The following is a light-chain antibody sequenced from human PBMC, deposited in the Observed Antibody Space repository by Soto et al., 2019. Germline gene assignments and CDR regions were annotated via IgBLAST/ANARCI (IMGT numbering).Light chain of an antibody. V-gene: IGKV1-39*01. Sequence: DIQMTQSPASLAASLGDRITISCLASQTISTYLNWYHQKPGEAPKILIYGASTLQSGVPSSVSGSGSGTEFTLSISSLQPEDFGTYYCQQSYNVPFTFGPGTKVDVK. J-gene: IGKJ3*01. CDR3: QQSYNVPFT. CDR1: QTISTY. CDR2: GAS.